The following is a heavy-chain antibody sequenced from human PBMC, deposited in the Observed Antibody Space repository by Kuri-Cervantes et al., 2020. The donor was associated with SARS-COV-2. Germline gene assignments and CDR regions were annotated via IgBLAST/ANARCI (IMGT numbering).Heavy chain of an antibody. CDR3: ARGGDFWYFYYGMDV. V-gene: IGHV1-3*01. CDR1: GYTFTSYA. CDR2: INAGNGNT. Sequence: ASVKVSCKASGYTFTSYAMHWVRQAPGQRLEWMGWINAGNGNTKYSQKFQGRVTITRDTSASTAYMELSSLRSEDTAVYYCARGGDFWYFYYGMDVWGQGTTVT. D-gene: IGHD3-3*01. J-gene: IGHJ6*02.